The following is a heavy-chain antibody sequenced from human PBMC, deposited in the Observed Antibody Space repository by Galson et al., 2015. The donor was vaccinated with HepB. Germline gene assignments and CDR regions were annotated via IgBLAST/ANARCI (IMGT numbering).Heavy chain of an antibody. Sequence: SLRLSCAASGFTFSSYWMSWVRQAPGRGLEWVANIKQDGSEKYYVDSVKGRFTISRDNAKNSLYLQMNSLRAEDTAVYYCARDSSSWYYYYGMDGWGQGTTVTVAS. V-gene: IGHV3-7*03. CDR2: IKQDGSEK. CDR3: ARDSSSWYYYYGMDG. J-gene: IGHJ6*02. D-gene: IGHD6-13*01. CDR1: GFTFSSYW.